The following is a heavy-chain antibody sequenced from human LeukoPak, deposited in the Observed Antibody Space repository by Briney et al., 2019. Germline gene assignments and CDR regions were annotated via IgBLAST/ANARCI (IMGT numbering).Heavy chain of an antibody. Sequence: GGSLRLSCAASGFTFSSCALSWVRQAPGKGLEWVSAISGSGGSTYYADSVTGRFTISRDNSKNTLYLQMNSLRAEDTAVYYCARHPEPGYCSSTSCHESYFDYWGQGTLVTVSS. J-gene: IGHJ4*02. V-gene: IGHV3-23*01. D-gene: IGHD2-2*01. CDR1: GFTFSSCA. CDR3: ARHPEPGYCSSTSCHESYFDY. CDR2: ISGSGGST.